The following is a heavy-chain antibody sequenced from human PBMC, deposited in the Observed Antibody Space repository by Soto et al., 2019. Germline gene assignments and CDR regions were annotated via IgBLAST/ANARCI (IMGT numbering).Heavy chain of an antibody. CDR3: ARGPPSDCGGDCHPDY. CDR1: GFTFSSYS. Sequence: GSLRLSCAASGFTFSSYSMNWVRQAPGKGLEWVSYISSSSSFIYYADSVKGRITISRDNAKNSMYLQMNSLRDEDTAVYYCARGPPSDCGGDCHPDYWGQGTLVTVSS. D-gene: IGHD2-21*02. CDR2: ISSSSSFI. J-gene: IGHJ4*02. V-gene: IGHV3-48*02.